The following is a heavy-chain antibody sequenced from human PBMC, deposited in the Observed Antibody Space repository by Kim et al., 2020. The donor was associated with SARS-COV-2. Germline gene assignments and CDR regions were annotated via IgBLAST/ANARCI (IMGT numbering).Heavy chain of an antibody. V-gene: IGHV4-34*01. CDR3: ARRGRGWYQLLHYYYGMDV. Sequence: SETLSLTCAVYGGSFSGYYWSWIRQPPGKGLEWIGEINHSGSTNYNPSLKSRVTISVDTSKNQFSLKLSSVTAADTAVYYCARRGRGWYQLLHYYYGMDVWGQGTTVTVSS. CDR1: GGSFSGYY. CDR2: INHSGST. D-gene: IGHD2-2*01. J-gene: IGHJ6*02.